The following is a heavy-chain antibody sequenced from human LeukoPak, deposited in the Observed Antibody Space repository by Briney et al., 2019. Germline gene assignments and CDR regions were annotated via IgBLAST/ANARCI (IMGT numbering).Heavy chain of an antibody. V-gene: IGHV3-30*03. D-gene: IGHD2-8*01. CDR1: GFTFSSYG. CDR2: ISYDGSNK. Sequence: QPGRSLRLSCAASGFTFSSYGIHWVRQAPGKGLEWVAAISYDGSNKFYADSVKGRFTISRDNSKNTLYLQMNSLRAEDTAVYYCARDCTNGVCYGTDFDYWGQGTLVTVSS. J-gene: IGHJ4*02. CDR3: ARDCTNGVCYGTDFDY.